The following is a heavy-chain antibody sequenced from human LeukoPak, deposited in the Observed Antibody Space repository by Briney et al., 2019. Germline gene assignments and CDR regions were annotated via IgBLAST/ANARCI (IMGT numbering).Heavy chain of an antibody. CDR2: ISYDGDNK. J-gene: IGHJ4*02. CDR3: AKVGYSSGWYHYFDY. CDR1: GFTLSTYG. D-gene: IGHD6-19*01. V-gene: IGHV3-30*18. Sequence: PGGSLRLSCAASGFTLSTYGMHWVRQAPGKGLEWVAVISYDGDNKYYADSVKGRFTISRDSSKNTLFLQMNSLRAEDTAVYYCAKVGYSSGWYHYFDYWGQGTLATVSS.